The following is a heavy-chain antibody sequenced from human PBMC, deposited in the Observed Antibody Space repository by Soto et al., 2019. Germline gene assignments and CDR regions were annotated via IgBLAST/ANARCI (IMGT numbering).Heavy chain of an antibody. CDR1: GYTLTELS. CDR3: AMLFRGVIMDYYYYGMDV. J-gene: IGHJ6*02. Sequence: HVQLVQSGAEVKKPGASVKVSCKVSGYTLTELSMHWVRQAPGKGLEWMGGFDPEDGETIYAQKFQGRVTMTEDTSTDTAYMELSSLRSEDTAVYYCAMLFRGVIMDYYYYGMDVWGQGTTVTVSS. CDR2: FDPEDGET. V-gene: IGHV1-24*01. D-gene: IGHD3-10*01.